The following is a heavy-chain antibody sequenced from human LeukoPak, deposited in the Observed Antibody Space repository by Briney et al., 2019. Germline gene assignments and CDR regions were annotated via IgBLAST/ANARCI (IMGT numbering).Heavy chain of an antibody. V-gene: IGHV4-59*01. CDR3: ARGGVGVNPFDP. Sequence: SETLSLTCTVSGDSITSSYWSWIRQSPGTGLEWIGYIFRSGPTLYNPSLSSRVSMSVDTSRNQVSLKLTSVTAADTAVYYCARGGVGVNPFDPWGQGTLVTVSS. CDR1: GDSITSSY. D-gene: IGHD3-22*01. J-gene: IGHJ5*02. CDR2: IFRSGPT.